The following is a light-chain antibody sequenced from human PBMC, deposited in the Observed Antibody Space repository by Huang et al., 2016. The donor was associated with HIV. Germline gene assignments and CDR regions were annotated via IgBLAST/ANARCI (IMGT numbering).Light chain of an antibody. V-gene: IGKV1-6*01. CDR1: QDIRHD. Sequence: AIQMTQSPSSLSASVGDTVTITCRASQDIRHDMAWYHHRPGKVPKLLIYGASSLQSGAPSRFSGSGSGIDFTLTISGLQPEDFSTYYCLQSFTFPWTFGQGTRVEIK. J-gene: IGKJ1*01. CDR2: GAS. CDR3: LQSFTFPWT.